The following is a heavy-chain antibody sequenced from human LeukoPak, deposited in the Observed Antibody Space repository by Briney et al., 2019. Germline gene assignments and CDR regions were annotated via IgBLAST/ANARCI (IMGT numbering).Heavy chain of an antibody. D-gene: IGHD3-9*01. CDR3: AKGEAIRYFDWLLYD. CDR1: GLTFDDYA. V-gene: IGHV3-9*01. Sequence: GGSLRLSCAASGLTFDDYAMHWVRQVPGKGLEWVSGISWNSGNIYYEDSVKGRFTISRDNAKNSLYLQMNSLRAEDTALYYCAKGEAIRYFDWLLYDWGQGIPVTVSS. CDR2: ISWNSGNI. J-gene: IGHJ4*02.